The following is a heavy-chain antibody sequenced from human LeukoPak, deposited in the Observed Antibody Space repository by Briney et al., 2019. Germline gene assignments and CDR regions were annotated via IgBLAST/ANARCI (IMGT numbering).Heavy chain of an antibody. V-gene: IGHV4-4*02. CDR1: GGSISNNNW. CDR3: AQFVDAYDSPDY. D-gene: IGHD5-12*01. Sequence: SGTLSLTCVVSGGSISNNNWWTWVRQPPGKGPEWIGEIYHSGSTNYSPSLKSRVTISIDKSKSQFSLNLRSVTAADTAVYYCAQFVDAYDSPDYWGQGTLVTVSP. J-gene: IGHJ4*02. CDR2: IYHSGST.